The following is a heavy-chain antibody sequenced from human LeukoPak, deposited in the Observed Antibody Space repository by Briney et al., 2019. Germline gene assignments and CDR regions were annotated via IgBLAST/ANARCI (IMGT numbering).Heavy chain of an antibody. J-gene: IGHJ4*02. V-gene: IGHV3-33*06. CDR2: IWYDGSNK. CDR3: AKYAWYQLLFFDY. Sequence: PGGSLRLSCAASGFTFSSYGMHWVRQAPGKGLEWVAVIWYDGSNKYYADSVKGRFTISRDNSKNTLYLQMNSLRAEDTAVYYCAKYAWYQLLFFDYWGQGTLVTVSS. D-gene: IGHD2-2*01. CDR1: GFTFSSYG.